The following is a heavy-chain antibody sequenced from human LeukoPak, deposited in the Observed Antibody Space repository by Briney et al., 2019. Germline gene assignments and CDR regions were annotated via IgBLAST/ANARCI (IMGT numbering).Heavy chain of an antibody. CDR2: INHSGST. Sequence: SETLSLTCAVYGGSFSGYYWSWIRQPPGKGLEWIGEINHSGSTNYNPSLKSRVTISVDTSKNQFSLKLSSVTAADTAVYYCAREGSSWYALNDYWGQGTLVTVSS. CDR3: AREGSSWYALNDY. V-gene: IGHV4-34*01. CDR1: GGSFSGYY. D-gene: IGHD6-13*01. J-gene: IGHJ4*02.